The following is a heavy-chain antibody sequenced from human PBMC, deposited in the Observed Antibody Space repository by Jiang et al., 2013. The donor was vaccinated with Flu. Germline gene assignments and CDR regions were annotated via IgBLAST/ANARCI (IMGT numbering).Heavy chain of an antibody. CDR1: GGSISTYY. CDR2: IYYSGST. CDR3: ARQTAMVMTRGMDV. V-gene: IGHV4-59*01. J-gene: IGHJ6*02. D-gene: IGHD5-18*01. Sequence: VQLVESGPGLVKPSETLSLTCTVSGGSISTYYWSWIRQPPGKGLERIGYIYYSGSTNYNPSLKSRVTISVDTSKNQFSLKLSSVTAADTAVYYCARQTAMVMTRGMDVWGQGTTVTVSS.